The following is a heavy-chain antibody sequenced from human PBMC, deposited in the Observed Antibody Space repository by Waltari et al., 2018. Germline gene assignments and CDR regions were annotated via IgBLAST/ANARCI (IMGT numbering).Heavy chain of an antibody. V-gene: IGHV4-39*07. D-gene: IGHD1-26*01. Sequence: QLQLQESGPGLVKPSETLSLTCTVSGGAISGSGYYWGWIRQPPGKGLEWIGSIHYSGTTYYNSSLKSRVTISVDMSKNQFSLNVNSVTAADTAVYYCAREVGPKGDWFDPWGQGTLVTVSS. CDR1: GGAISGSGYY. CDR3: AREVGPKGDWFDP. J-gene: IGHJ5*02. CDR2: IHYSGTT.